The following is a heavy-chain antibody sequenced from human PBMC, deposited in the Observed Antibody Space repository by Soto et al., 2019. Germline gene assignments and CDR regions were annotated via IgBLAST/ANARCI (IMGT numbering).Heavy chain of an antibody. J-gene: IGHJ1*01. CDR3: AKDLGSGHQLLGYFQH. D-gene: IGHD6-19*01. V-gene: IGHV3-23*01. Sequence: GGSLRLSCAASGFTFSSYAMSWVRQAPGKGLEWVSAISGSGGSTYYADSVKGRFTISRDNSKNTLYLQMNSLRAEDTAVYYCAKDLGSGHQLLGYFQHWGQGTLVTVSS. CDR1: GFTFSSYA. CDR2: ISGSGGST.